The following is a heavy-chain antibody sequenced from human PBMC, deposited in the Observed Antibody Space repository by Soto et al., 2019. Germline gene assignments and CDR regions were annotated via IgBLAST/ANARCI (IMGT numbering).Heavy chain of an antibody. CDR1: GDSVSSNSAA. CDR3: ARDTGIAARPRSYYYYMDV. V-gene: IGHV6-1*01. J-gene: IGHJ6*03. CDR2: AYYRSKWYN. D-gene: IGHD6-6*01. Sequence: PSQTLSLTCAISGDSVSSNSAAWNWIRQSPSRGLEWLGRAYYRSKWYNDYAVSVKSRITINPDTSKNQFSLQLNSVTPEDTAVYYCARDTGIAARPRSYYYYMDVWGKGTTVTVSS.